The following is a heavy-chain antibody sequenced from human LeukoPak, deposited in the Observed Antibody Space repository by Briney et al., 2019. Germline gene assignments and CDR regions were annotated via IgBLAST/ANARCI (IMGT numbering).Heavy chain of an antibody. CDR1: GFTFSSYS. D-gene: IGHD6-13*01. CDR3: ARGLIIAAAGTGYDY. Sequence: GGSLRLSCAASGFTFSSYSMNWVRQAPGKGLEWVSSISSSSSYIYYADSVKGRFTISRDNAKSSLYLQMNSLRAEDTAVYYCARGLIIAAAGTGYDYWGQGTLVTVSS. J-gene: IGHJ4*02. V-gene: IGHV3-21*01. CDR2: ISSSSSYI.